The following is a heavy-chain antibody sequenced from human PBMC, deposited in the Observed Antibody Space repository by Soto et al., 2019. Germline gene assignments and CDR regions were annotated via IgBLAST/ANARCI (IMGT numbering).Heavy chain of an antibody. Sequence: DVQLVESGGDLVQPGGSLRLSCVASGFAFRSSWMSWVRQAPGKGLEFVTNITEDGTVKNYVDSVKGRFTISRDNAKSSVYLQMSSLRVEDTAVYYCARDPLRSAFDIWGQGTMVIVSS. V-gene: IGHV3-7*04. CDR1: GFAFRSSW. CDR2: ITEDGTVK. J-gene: IGHJ3*02. CDR3: ARDPLRSAFDI.